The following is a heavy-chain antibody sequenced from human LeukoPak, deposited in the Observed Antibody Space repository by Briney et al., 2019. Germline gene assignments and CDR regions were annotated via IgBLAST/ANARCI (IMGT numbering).Heavy chain of an antibody. D-gene: IGHD7-27*01. J-gene: IGHJ6*03. CDR2: INHSGST. CDR1: GGSFSGYY. Sequence: SETLSLTCAVYGGSFSGYYWSWIRQPPGKGLEWIGEINHSGSTNYNPSLKSRVTISVDTSKNQFSLKLSSVTAADTAVYYCARQTGAYYYYMDVWGKGTTVTISS. V-gene: IGHV4-34*01. CDR3: ARQTGAYYYYMDV.